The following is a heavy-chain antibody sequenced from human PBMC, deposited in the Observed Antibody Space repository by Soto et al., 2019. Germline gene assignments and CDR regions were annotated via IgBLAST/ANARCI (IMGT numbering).Heavy chain of an antibody. V-gene: IGHV3-21*01. D-gene: IGHD6-13*01. Sequence: EVQLVESGGGLVKPGGSLRLSCAASGFTFSSYSMNWVRQAPGKGLERVSSISSSSSYIYYADSVKGRCTISRDNAKNSLYLQVNSLRAEDTAVYYWAREGIAAALDYWGQGTLVTVAS. CDR2: ISSSSSYI. CDR1: GFTFSSYS. CDR3: AREGIAAALDY. J-gene: IGHJ4*02.